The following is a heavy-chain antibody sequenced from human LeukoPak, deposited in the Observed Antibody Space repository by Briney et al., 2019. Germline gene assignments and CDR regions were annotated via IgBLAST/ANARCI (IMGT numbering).Heavy chain of an antibody. CDR2: ISSTI. J-gene: IGHJ4*02. V-gene: IGHV3-11*04. CDR3: ARQSSGIAATDKIDY. CDR1: GFSFSDYY. D-gene: IGHD6-13*01. Sequence: PGGSLRLSCVASGFSFSDYYMSWIRQAPGKGLEWVSYISSTIYYADSVKGRFTISRDNAKNSLYLQMNSLRAEDTAVYYCARQSSGIAATDKIDYWGQGTLVTVSS.